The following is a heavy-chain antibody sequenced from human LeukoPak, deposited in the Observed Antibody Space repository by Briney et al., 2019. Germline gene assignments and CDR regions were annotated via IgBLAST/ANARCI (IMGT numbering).Heavy chain of an antibody. J-gene: IGHJ4*02. V-gene: IGHV3-30*02. D-gene: IGHD6-13*01. Sequence: GGSLRFSCAASGFTFSSYGMHWVRQAPGKGLEWVAFIRYDGSNKYYADSVKGRFTISRDNSKNTLYLQMNSLRAEDTAVYYCARDYGAAATHVTHPLGYWGQGTLVTVPS. CDR2: IRYDGSNK. CDR3: ARDYGAAATHVTHPLGY. CDR1: GFTFSSYG.